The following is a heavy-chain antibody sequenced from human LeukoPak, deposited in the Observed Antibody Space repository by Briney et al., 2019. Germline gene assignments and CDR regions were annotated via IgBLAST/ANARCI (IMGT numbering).Heavy chain of an antibody. CDR1: GYTFTGYY. CDR2: INPNSGCT. J-gene: IGHJ5*02. Sequence: ASVKVSCKASGYTFTGYYMHWVRQAPGQGLEWMGWINPNSGCTNYAQKFQGRVTMTRDTSISTAYMALSRLRSDDTAVYYCARDRGYGSGSYRSFPLVVPLHNWFDPWGQGTLVTVSS. D-gene: IGHD3-10*01. CDR3: ARDRGYGSGSYRSFPLVVPLHNWFDP. V-gene: IGHV1-2*02.